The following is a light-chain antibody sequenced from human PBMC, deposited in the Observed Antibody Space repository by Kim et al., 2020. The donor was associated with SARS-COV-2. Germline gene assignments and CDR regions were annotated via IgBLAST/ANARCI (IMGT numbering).Light chain of an antibody. Sequence: PGERATLSCRASQSVSSSYLAWYQQKPGQAPRLLIYGASSRATGIPDRFSGSGSGTDFTLTISRLEPEDFAVYYCQQYGSSSALTFGGGTKVDIK. CDR3: QQYGSSSALT. V-gene: IGKV3-20*01. J-gene: IGKJ4*01. CDR2: GAS. CDR1: QSVSSSY.